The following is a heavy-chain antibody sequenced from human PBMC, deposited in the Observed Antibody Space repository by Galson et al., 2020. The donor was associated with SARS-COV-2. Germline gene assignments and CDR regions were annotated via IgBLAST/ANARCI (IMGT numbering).Heavy chain of an antibody. J-gene: IGHJ3*01. CDR3: AQEHRAINFPVAFDF. CDR1: GFTFIFYA. CDR2: IRGAGSDP. V-gene: IGHV3-30*02. Sequence: GGSLRLSCAASGFTFIFYAMQWVRQPPGKGLEWVAFIRGAGSDPYYADSVKGRFTILRDNSNNILHLQMNSLRPEDTAVYYCAQEHRAINFPVAFDFWGQGTMVTVSS.